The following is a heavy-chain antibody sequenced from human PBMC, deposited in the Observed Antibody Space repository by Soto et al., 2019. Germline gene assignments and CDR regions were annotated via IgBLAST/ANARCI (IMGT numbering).Heavy chain of an antibody. Sequence: QVQLQESGPGLVRPSQTLSLTCTVSVGSINSGDSYWNWIRQHPEKGLEWIGYINYRGSTFYNPSLKSRIIISVDTSKNQFSLSLSSVTAADTAVYYCARDAPGVAPYWGQGTLVTVSS. J-gene: IGHJ4*02. CDR2: INYRGST. V-gene: IGHV4-31*03. CDR1: VGSINSGDSY. CDR3: ARDAPGVAPY. D-gene: IGHD2-15*01.